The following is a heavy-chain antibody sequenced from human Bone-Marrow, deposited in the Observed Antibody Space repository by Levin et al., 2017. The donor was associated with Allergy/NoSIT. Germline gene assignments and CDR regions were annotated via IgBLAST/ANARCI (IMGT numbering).Heavy chain of an antibody. Sequence: SETLSLTCTVSGGSVSSGSYYWSWIRQPPGKGLEWIGYIYYSGSTNYNPSLKSRVTISVDTSKNQFSLKLSSVTAADTAVYYCAGGEGGSYSSSWYGFDPWGQGTLVTVSS. D-gene: IGHD6-13*01. CDR1: GGSVSSGSYY. J-gene: IGHJ5*02. V-gene: IGHV4-61*01. CDR3: AGGEGGSYSSSWYGFDP. CDR2: IYYSGST.